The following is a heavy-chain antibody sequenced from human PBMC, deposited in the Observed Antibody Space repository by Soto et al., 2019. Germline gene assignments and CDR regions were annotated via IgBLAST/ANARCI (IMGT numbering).Heavy chain of an antibody. J-gene: IGHJ4*02. CDR2: IKSKPDGGTT. Sequence: PEGSLRVSCAASGFIFSNAWMNWVRQAPGKGLEWVGRIKSKPDGGTTDYAAPVKGRFTISRDDSKNTVYLQMNSLKSEDTAVYYCNTGGYYFDYWGQGT. V-gene: IGHV3-15*07. D-gene: IGHD3-22*01. CDR3: NTGGYYFDY. CDR1: GFIFSNAW.